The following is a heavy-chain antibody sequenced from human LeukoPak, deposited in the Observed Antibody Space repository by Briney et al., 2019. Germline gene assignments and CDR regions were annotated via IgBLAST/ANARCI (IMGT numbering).Heavy chain of an antibody. J-gene: IGHJ6*02. Sequence: PGRSLRLSCAASGFPFSSYAFHWVRQAPGKGLEWVSFISSSSSYIYYADSVKGRFTISRDNAKNSLYLQMNSLRAEDTAVYFCAGGHSDYGMDVWGQGTTVTVSS. CDR1: GFPFSSYA. V-gene: IGHV3-21*01. CDR2: ISSSSSYI. D-gene: IGHD6-13*01. CDR3: AGGHSDYGMDV.